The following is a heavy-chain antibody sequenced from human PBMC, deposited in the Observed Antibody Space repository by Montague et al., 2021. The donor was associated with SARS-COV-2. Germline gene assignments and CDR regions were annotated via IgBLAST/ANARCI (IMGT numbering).Heavy chain of an antibody. D-gene: IGHD3-3*01. CDR3: ARAQNFCFFASCVNYFDL. CDR1: GGSTSNNY. V-gene: IGHV4-59*13. CDR2: IFFNDST. Sequence: SETLSLTCSVSGGSTSNNYCTWIRQSPGTGMQWIGNIFFNDSTKFNPYLTLQVSMSLDTSKTHFSLRLSAVTAADTAIYYCARAQNFCFFASCVNYFDLWGLGALVTVSS. J-gene: IGHJ4*02.